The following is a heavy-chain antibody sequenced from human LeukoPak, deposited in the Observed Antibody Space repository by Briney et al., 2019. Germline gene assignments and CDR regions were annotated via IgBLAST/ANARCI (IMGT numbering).Heavy chain of an antibody. D-gene: IGHD3-16*01. V-gene: IGHV3-23*01. J-gene: IGHJ4*02. CDR2: ISGGGGST. CDR3: AKGGPAPFDF. CDR1: GFTFSNYA. Sequence: GGSLRLSCAASGFTFSNYAMSWVRQAPGKGLEWVSGISGGGGSTYYADSVKGRFTISRDNSKNTLYLQMYSLRAEDTAVYYCAKGGPAPFDFWGQGTLVTVSS.